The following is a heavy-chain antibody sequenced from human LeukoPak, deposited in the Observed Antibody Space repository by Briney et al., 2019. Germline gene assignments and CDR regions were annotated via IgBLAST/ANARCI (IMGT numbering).Heavy chain of an antibody. CDR2: ISAYNGNT. CDR3: ARDKNRYCSGGSCYLFY. V-gene: IGHV1-18*01. D-gene: IGHD2-15*01. J-gene: IGHJ4*02. Sequence: GASVKVSCKASGGTFSSYAISWVRQAPGQGLEWMGWISAYNGNTNYAQKLQGRVTMTTDTSTSTAYMELRSLRSDDTAVYYCARDKNRYCSGGSCYLFYWGQGTLVTVSS. CDR1: GGTFSSYA.